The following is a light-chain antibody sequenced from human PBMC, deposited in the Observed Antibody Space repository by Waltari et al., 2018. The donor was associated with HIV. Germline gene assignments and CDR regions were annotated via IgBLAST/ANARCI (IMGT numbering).Light chain of an antibody. CDR1: SSDIGGYNY. CDR2: EVS. Sequence: QSALTQPPSASGSPGQSVTISCTGASSDIGGYNYVSWYQQHPDKPPKLIIYEVSKRPAGVPGRLSGAKSGNVASLTVSGLQEDDEADYFCSSFAGSGKRVVFGGGTKLTVL. J-gene: IGLJ2*01. CDR3: SSFAGSGKRVV. V-gene: IGLV2-8*01.